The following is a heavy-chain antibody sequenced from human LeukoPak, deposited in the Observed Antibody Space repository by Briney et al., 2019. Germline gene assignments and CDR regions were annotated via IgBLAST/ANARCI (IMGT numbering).Heavy chain of an antibody. J-gene: IGHJ4*02. D-gene: IGHD6-19*01. CDR2: INPNNGVT. V-gene: IGHV1-2*02. Sequence: ASVKVSCKASGHTFTGYYMNWVRQSPGQGLEWLGWINPNNGVTNYAQKVQGRITMTRDTSITTSYMELSSLTSDDTAWYYFCSEQWLVGVFYWGEGTLASVSS. CDR1: GHTFTGYY. CDR3: CSEQWLVGVFY.